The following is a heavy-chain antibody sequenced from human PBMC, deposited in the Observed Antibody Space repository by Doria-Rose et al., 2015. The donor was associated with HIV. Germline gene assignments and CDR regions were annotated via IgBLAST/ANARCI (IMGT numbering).Heavy chain of an antibody. CDR1: GGSFSGYY. D-gene: IGHD1-1*01. V-gene: IGHV4-34*01. CDR2: IHHSGST. Sequence: QVQLQESGAGLVKPSGTLSLTCAVFGGSFSGYYWSWIRQPPGKGLEWIGEIHHSGSTNYRTSLKSRVTISLDTSKNLFSPKLSSVTAADTAVYYCARGLLRGGWNDVDYYYGMDVWGQGTTVTVSS. CDR3: ARGLLRGGWNDVDYYYGMDV. J-gene: IGHJ6*02.